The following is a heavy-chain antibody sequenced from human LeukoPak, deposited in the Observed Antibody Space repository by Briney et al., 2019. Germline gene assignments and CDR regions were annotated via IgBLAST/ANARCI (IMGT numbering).Heavy chain of an antibody. J-gene: IGHJ4*02. CDR3: ARHAKYSSSFSYFDY. D-gene: IGHD6-6*01. V-gene: IGHV4-59*08. CDR1: GGSISSYY. Sequence: SETLSLTRTVSGGSISSYYWSWIRQPPGKGLEWIGYIYYSGSTNYNPSLKSRVTISVDTSKNQFSLKLSSVTAADTAVYYCARHAKYSSSFSYFDYWGQGTLVTVSS. CDR2: IYYSGST.